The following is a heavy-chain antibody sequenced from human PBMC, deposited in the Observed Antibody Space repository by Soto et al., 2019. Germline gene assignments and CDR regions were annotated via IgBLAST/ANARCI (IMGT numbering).Heavy chain of an antibody. J-gene: IGHJ6*02. CDR2: IYYSGST. CDR1: GGSISSSSYY. Sequence: PSETLSLTCTVSGGSISSSSYYGGGIRQPPGKGLGWIGRIYYSGSTYYNPSLKSRVTISVDTSKNQFSLNLSSVTAADTAVYYCAVHVVCSGSKCYHYYVFDVWAQRTTVTVSS. D-gene: IGHD2-15*01. V-gene: IGHV4-39*07. CDR3: AVHVVCSGSKCYHYYVFDV.